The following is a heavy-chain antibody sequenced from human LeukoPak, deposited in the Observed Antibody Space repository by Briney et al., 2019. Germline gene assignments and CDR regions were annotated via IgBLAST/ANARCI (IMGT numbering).Heavy chain of an antibody. CDR1: GFIFSTHS. CDR2: VSSGGGTT. D-gene: IGHD2-15*01. Sequence: GSLRLSCAASGFIFSTHSISWVRLAPGRGLEWVPVVSSGGGTTYYADFVKGRFTISRNNSMSTLSLQMRSLGVEDTAMYYCARGYCSGGSCNWGQFDSWGQGTLVTVS. CDR3: ARGYCSGGSCNWGQFDS. J-gene: IGHJ4*02. V-gene: IGHV3-23*01.